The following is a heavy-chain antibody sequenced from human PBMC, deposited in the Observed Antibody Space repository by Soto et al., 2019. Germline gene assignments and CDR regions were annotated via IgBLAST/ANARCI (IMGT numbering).Heavy chain of an antibody. CDR2: INEDESEK. D-gene: IGHD4-4*01. CDR1: GFTFRSYW. J-gene: IGHJ5*02. Sequence: EVQLVESWGGLFQPGGSLRLSCVASGFTFRSYWMSWVRQAPGKGLEWVANINEDESEKNYVDAVKGRFTISRDNAKNSQYLQMNSLRAEDTAMYFCARGDFYSGDLWGQGTLVTVSP. V-gene: IGHV3-7*05. CDR3: ARGDFYSGDL.